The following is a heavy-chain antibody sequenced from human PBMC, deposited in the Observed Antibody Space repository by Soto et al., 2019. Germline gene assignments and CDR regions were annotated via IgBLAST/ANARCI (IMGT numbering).Heavy chain of an antibody. CDR2: INGGNGNT. Sequence: QVQLVQSGAEVKKPGASVKVSCNISGYTFPSHVIHWVRQAPGQRLEWMGWINGGNGNTKYSQKFQGRVTITRDTSASTAFMELSSLRSEDTAVYYCATSWVRGVIGRYYYYGMDVW. D-gene: IGHD3-10*01. J-gene: IGHJ6*01. CDR3: ATSWVRGVIGRYYYYGMDV. CDR1: GYTFPSHV. V-gene: IGHV1-3*01.